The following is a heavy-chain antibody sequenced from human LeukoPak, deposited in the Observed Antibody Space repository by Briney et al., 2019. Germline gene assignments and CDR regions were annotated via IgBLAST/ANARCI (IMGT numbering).Heavy chain of an antibody. CDR2: INPNSGGT. Sequence: ASVKVSCKASGYTFTGYYMHWVRQAPGQGLEWMGWINPNSGGTNYAQKFQGRVTMTRDTSISTAYMELSRLRSDDTAVYHCARYCSSTSCYGAFDIWGQGTMVTVSS. V-gene: IGHV1-2*02. CDR3: ARYCSSTSCYGAFDI. CDR1: GYTFTGYY. D-gene: IGHD2-2*01. J-gene: IGHJ3*02.